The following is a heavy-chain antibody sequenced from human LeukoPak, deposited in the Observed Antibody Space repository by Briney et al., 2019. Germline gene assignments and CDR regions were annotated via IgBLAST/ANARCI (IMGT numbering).Heavy chain of an antibody. V-gene: IGHV7-4-1*02. CDR1: GYNFTSYA. J-gene: IGHJ5*02. Sequence: ASVKVSCKASGYNFTSYAMNWVRQAPGQGLEWMGWINTNTGNPTYAQGFTGRFVFSLDTSVNTAYLQISSLKVDDTAVYYCAREGGSSGYSYGYNWFAPWGQGTLVTVSS. CDR3: AREGGSSGYSYGYNWFAP. CDR2: INTNTGNP. D-gene: IGHD5-18*01.